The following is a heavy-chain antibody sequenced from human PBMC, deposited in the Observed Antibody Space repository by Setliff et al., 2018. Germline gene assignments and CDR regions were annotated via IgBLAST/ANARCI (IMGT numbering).Heavy chain of an antibody. CDR3: ARHGEILENRHSNSCSRGSWFAP. J-gene: IGHJ5*02. Sequence: PGESLKISCEGSGYSFTNYWIVWVRQMPGKGLEWMGIIYPGDSDNRYSPSFQGQVTFSVDKSINTAYLQWSSLKASDTAMYYCARHGEILENRHSNSCSRGSWFAPWGRGTLVTVSS. CDR2: IYPGDSDN. CDR1: GYSFTNYW. D-gene: IGHD3-16*02. V-gene: IGHV5-51*01.